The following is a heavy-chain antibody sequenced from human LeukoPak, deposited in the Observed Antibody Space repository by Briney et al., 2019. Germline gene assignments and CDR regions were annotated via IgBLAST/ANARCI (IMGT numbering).Heavy chain of an antibody. CDR3: AKSRYSGSYFRPYYFDY. V-gene: IGHV3-23*01. CDR2: ISGSGGST. J-gene: IGHJ4*02. D-gene: IGHD1-26*01. Sequence: PGGSLRLSCAASGFTFSSYAMSWVRQAPGKGLEWVSAISGSGGSTYYADSVKGRFTISRDNSKNTLYLQMNSLRAEDTAVYYCAKSRYSGSYFRPYYFDYWGQGTLVTVSS. CDR1: GFTFSSYA.